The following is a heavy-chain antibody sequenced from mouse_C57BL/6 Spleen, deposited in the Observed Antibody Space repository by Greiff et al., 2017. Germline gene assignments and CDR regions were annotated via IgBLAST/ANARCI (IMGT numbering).Heavy chain of an antibody. CDR3: AREGNYGSEYFEG. J-gene: IGHJ1*03. Sequence: QVQLKQSGAELVRPGASVKLSCKASGYTFTDYYINWVKLRPGHGLAWIARIYPGSGNTYYNEKFKGKATLTAEKSSSTAYMQLSSLTSEDSAVYFCAREGNYGSEYFEGWGTGTTVTVSS. V-gene: IGHV1-76*01. D-gene: IGHD1-1*01. CDR2: IYPGSGNT. CDR1: GYTFTDYY.